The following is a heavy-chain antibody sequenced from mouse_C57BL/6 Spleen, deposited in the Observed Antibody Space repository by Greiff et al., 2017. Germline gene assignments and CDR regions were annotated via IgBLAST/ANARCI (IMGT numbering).Heavy chain of an antibody. V-gene: IGHV1-18*01. CDR1: GYTFTDYN. D-gene: IGHD2-2*01. CDR3: ARSTMVTTEFAY. Sequence: VQLQQSGPELVKPGASVKIPCKASGYTFTDYNMDWVKQSHGKSLEWIGDINPNNGGTIYNQKFKGKATLTVDKSSSRAYMELRSLTSEDTAVYYCARSTMVTTEFAYWGQGTLVTVSA. J-gene: IGHJ3*01. CDR2: INPNNGGT.